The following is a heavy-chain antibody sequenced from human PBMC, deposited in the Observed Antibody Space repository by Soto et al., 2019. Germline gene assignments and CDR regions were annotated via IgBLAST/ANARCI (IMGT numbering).Heavy chain of an antibody. CDR1: GFTFSSYW. D-gene: IGHD1-1*01. CDR3: ARGTTTSAFSAMDV. CDR2: ISYDGSNK. J-gene: IGHJ6*02. Sequence: PGGSLRLSCAASGFTFSSYWMNWVRQAPGKGLEWVAVISYDGSNKYIAESVKGRFTISRDNSKNTLFLQMNSLRAEDTAVYYCARGTTTSAFSAMDVWGQGTTVTVSS. V-gene: IGHV3-30-3*01.